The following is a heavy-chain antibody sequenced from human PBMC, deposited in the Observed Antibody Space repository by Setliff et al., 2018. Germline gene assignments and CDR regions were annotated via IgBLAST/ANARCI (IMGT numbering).Heavy chain of an antibody. Sequence: SETLSLTCTVSGYSISSGYYWGWIRQPPGKGLEWIGIIYHSGSTNYNPSLKSRVTISVDTSKNQFSLKLNSVTAAGTAVYYCAREYYYGSGSYSDCWGQGTLVIVSS. D-gene: IGHD3-10*01. CDR1: GYSISSGYY. CDR2: IYHSGST. CDR3: AREYYYGSGSYSDC. V-gene: IGHV4-38-2*02. J-gene: IGHJ4*02.